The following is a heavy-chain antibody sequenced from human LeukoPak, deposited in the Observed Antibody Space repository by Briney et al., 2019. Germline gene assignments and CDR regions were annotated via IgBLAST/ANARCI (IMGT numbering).Heavy chain of an antibody. V-gene: IGHV4-59*01. CDR2: IYYSGST. J-gene: IGHJ6*02. D-gene: IGHD3-22*01. Sequence: SETLSPTCTVSGGSISSYYWGWIRQPPGKGLEWIGYIYYSGSTNYNSSLKSRVTISVDTSKNQFSLKLSSVTAADTAVYYCARESGSNYYYYGMDVWGQGTTVTVSS. CDR1: GGSISSYY. CDR3: ARESGSNYYYYGMDV.